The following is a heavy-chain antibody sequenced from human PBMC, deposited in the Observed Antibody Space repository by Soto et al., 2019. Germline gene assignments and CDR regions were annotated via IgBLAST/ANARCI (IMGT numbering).Heavy chain of an antibody. J-gene: IGHJ3*02. V-gene: IGHV3-11*01. CDR2: ITSSSSTI. D-gene: IGHD2-2*03. CDR3: ARDGYCRTTGCYRACDI. CDR1: GFTFSDYY. Sequence: QVQLVESGGGLIKPGGSLRLSGAASGFTFSDYYMSWIRQAPGKGLEWVSYITSSSSTIYYADSVKGRFTISRDNAKNSLYQQMNSLRAEDTAIYYCARDGYCRTTGCYRACDIWGQGTMVTVSS.